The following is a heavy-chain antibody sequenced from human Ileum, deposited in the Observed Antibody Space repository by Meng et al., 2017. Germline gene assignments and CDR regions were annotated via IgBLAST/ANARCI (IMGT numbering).Heavy chain of an antibody. CDR3: AREWSGSYRHFDY. CDR2: IHHSGST. CDR1: GGSISTSDW. J-gene: IGHJ4*02. V-gene: IGHV4-4*02. D-gene: IGHD1-26*01. Sequence: QVQLTGLGPGLLKPSGTLSPTCAVSGGSISTSDWWSWVRQPPGKGLELIGEIHHSGSTNYNPSLKSRVTISVDKSKNQFSLKLNSVTAADTAVYYCAREWSGSYRHFDYWGQGTLVTVSS.